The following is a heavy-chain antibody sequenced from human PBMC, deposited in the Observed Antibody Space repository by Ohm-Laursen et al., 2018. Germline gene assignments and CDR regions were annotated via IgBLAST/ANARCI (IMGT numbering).Heavy chain of an antibody. Sequence: KVSCKASGFTFTSSAVQWVRQARGQRLEWIGWIVVGSGNTNYAQKFQERVTITRDMSTSTAYMELSSLRSEDTAVYYCAADGSGSYYNVYDYWGQGTLVTVSS. CDR3: AADGSGSYYNVYDY. CDR2: IVVGSGNT. D-gene: IGHD3-10*01. CDR1: GFTFTSSA. J-gene: IGHJ4*02. V-gene: IGHV1-58*01.